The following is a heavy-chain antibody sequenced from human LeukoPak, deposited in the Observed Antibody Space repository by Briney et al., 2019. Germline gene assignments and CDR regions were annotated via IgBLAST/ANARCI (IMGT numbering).Heavy chain of an antibody. Sequence: PGGSLRLSCAASGFTFSSFAMIWVRQAPGKGLEWVSAIRASGGSTYNADSVKGRFTISRDNSRNTVSLQMSSLRAEDTVVYYCAKGDNSGYEAIGASDIWGQGTMVTVSS. CDR3: AKGDNSGYEAIGASDI. CDR2: IRASGGST. CDR1: GFTFSSFA. J-gene: IGHJ3*02. D-gene: IGHD5-12*01. V-gene: IGHV3-23*01.